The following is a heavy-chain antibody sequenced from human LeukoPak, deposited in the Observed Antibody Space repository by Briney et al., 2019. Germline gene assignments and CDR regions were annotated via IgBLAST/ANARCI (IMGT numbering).Heavy chain of an antibody. CDR3: ARGYSSSWYFNWFDP. V-gene: IGHV4-38-2*02. D-gene: IGHD6-13*01. Sequence: SETLSLTCTVSGYSISSGYFWGWIRPPPGKGLEWIGSIYHSGTTYYNPSLKSRVTISVDTSKNQFSLKLTSVTAADTAVYYCARGYSSSWYFNWFDPWGQGTLVTVSS. CDR2: IYHSGTT. J-gene: IGHJ5*02. CDR1: GYSISSGYF.